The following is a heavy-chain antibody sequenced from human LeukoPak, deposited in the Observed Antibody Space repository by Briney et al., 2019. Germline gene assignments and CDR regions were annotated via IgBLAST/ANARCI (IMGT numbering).Heavy chain of an antibody. J-gene: IGHJ5*02. V-gene: IGHV1-46*01. D-gene: IGHD3-9*01. CDR3: ARGKPFDYDILTGYYKGGYWFDP. Sequence: ASVKVSCKASGYTFTSYYIHWVRQAPGQGLEWMGIINPSGGSTTYAQKFQGRVIMTSDMSTSTAYMELSSLRSEDTAVYYCARGKPFDYDILTGYYKGGYWFDPWGQGTLVTVSS. CDR2: INPSGGST. CDR1: GYTFTSYY.